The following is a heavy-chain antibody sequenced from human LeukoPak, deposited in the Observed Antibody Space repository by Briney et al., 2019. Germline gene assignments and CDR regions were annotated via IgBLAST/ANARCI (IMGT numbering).Heavy chain of an antibody. V-gene: IGHV4-61*01. D-gene: IGHD2-21*02. J-gene: IGHJ5*02. CDR1: GGSFSSGSYY. CDR3: ARSPLVIVVVTAIPGWFDP. Sequence: SETLSLTCTVSGGSFSSGSYYWSWIRQPPGKGLEWIGYIYYSGSTNYNPFLKSRVTISVDTSKNQFSLKLSSVTAADTAVYYCARSPLVIVVVTAIPGWFDPWGQGTLVTVSS. CDR2: IYYSGST.